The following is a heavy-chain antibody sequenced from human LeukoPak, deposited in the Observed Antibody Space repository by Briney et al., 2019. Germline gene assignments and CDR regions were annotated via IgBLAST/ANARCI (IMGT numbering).Heavy chain of an antibody. CDR3: ARDDILTGYRDY. CDR1: GFTVSSNY. J-gene: IGHJ4*02. CDR2: IYSGGST. D-gene: IGHD3-9*01. V-gene: IGHV3-53*01. Sequence: GGSLRLSCAASGFTVSSNYMSWVRQAPGKGLEWVSVIYSGGSTYYADSVKGRFTISRDNSKNTLYLQMNSLRAEDTAVYYCARDDILTGYRDYWGQGTLVTVSS.